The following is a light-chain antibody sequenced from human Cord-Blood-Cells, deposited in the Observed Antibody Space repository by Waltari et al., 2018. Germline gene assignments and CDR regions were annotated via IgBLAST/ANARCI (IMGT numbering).Light chain of an antibody. CDR2: EGS. CDR1: SSDVWSYSL. J-gene: IGLJ3*02. Sequence: QAALTQPASVSGSPGQSITMSCTGTSSDVWSYSLVSWYQQHPGKAPKHMIYEGSKRPSGVSNRCSGSKSGNTASLTISGLQAEDEADYYCCSYAGSSTLVFGGGTKLTVL. CDR3: CSYAGSSTLV. V-gene: IGLV2-23*01.